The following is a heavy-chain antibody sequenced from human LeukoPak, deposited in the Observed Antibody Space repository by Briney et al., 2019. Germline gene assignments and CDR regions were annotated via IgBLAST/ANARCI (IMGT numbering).Heavy chain of an antibody. CDR2: IRYDGSNK. D-gene: IGHD3-9*01. Sequence: PGGSLRLSCAASGFTFSSYGMHWVRQAPGKGLEWVAFIRYDGSNKYYADSVKGRFTISRDNSKNALYLQMNSLGAEDTAVYYCAKEGLRYFDWYYYYGMDVWGQGTTVTVSS. J-gene: IGHJ6*02. CDR1: GFTFSSYG. V-gene: IGHV3-30*02. CDR3: AKEGLRYFDWYYYYGMDV.